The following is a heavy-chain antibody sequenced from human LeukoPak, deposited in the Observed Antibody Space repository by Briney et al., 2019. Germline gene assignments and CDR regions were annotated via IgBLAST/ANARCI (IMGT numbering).Heavy chain of an antibody. V-gene: IGHV4-61*02. Sequence: SETLSLTCTVSGGSISSGSYYWNWIRQPAGKGLEWIGRIYTTGSTTGSTTYNSSLKSRVTISIDRSKTHFSLELSSVTAADTAVYYCARDAPGIAAAGVYWGQGTLVTVSS. CDR1: GGSISSGSYY. D-gene: IGHD6-13*01. CDR2: IYTTGSTTGST. J-gene: IGHJ4*02. CDR3: ARDAPGIAAAGVY.